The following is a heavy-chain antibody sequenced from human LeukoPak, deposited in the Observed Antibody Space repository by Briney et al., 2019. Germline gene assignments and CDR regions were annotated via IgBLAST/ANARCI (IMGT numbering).Heavy chain of an antibody. CDR3: ARGVRDIVVVPAAMALFDY. CDR2: ISAYNGNT. J-gene: IGHJ4*02. D-gene: IGHD2-2*01. Sequence: GASVKVSCKASGYTSTSYGISWVRQAPGQGLEWMGWISAYNGNTNYAQKLQGRVTMTTDTSTSTAYMELRSLRSDDTAVYYCARGVRDIVVVPAAMALFDYWGQGTLVTVSS. CDR1: GYTSTSYG. V-gene: IGHV1-18*04.